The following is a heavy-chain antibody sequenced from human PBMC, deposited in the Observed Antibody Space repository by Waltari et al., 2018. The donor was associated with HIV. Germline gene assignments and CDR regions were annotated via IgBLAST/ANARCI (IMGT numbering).Heavy chain of an antibody. J-gene: IGHJ3*02. V-gene: IGHV3-23*01. CDR2: IRVSGGST. Sequence: EVQLLESGGGLVQTGGSLRLSCAASGFTFSSYAMSWVRQAPGEGLEWVSAIRVSGGSTYYADSVKGRFTISRDNSKNTLYLQMNSLRAEDTAVYYCAKATIGAFDIWGQGTMVTVSS. CDR3: AKATIGAFDI. CDR1: GFTFSSYA.